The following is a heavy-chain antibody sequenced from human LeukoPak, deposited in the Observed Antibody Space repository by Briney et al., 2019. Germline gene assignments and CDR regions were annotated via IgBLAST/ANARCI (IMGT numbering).Heavy chain of an antibody. CDR1: GFTFHDYA. D-gene: IGHD6-13*01. CDR2: ISWDGDYI. J-gene: IGHJ5*02. Sequence: HSGRSLRLSCAASGFTFHDYAMHWVRQAPRKGLEWVSGISWDGDYIGYADSVKGRFTISRDNAKNSLYLHMNSLRPEDTALYYCVQDSRPGIRYSSSWYGDNWFDPWGQGTLVTVSS. CDR3: VQDSRPGIRYSSSWYGDNWFDP. V-gene: IGHV3-9*01.